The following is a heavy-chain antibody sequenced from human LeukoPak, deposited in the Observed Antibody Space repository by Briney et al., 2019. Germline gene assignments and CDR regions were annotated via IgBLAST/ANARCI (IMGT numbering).Heavy chain of an antibody. D-gene: IGHD3-16*02. Sequence: SETLSLTCAVYGGSFSGYYWSWIRQPPGKGLEWIGEINHSGSTNYNPSLKSRVTISVDTSKNQFSLKLSSVTAADTAVYYCARGIIAGFDCWGQGTLVTVSS. CDR1: GGSFSGYY. CDR3: ARGIIAGFDC. J-gene: IGHJ4*02. V-gene: IGHV4-34*01. CDR2: INHSGST.